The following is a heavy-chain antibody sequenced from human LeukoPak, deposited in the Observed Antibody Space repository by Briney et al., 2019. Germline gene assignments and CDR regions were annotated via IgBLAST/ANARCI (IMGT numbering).Heavy chain of an antibody. Sequence: PGGSLRLSCAASGFTFSGSAMHWVRQASGKGLEWVGRIRSKANSYATAYAASVKGRVTISRDDSKNTAYLQMNSLNTEDTAVYYCTRLYCSGGSCYQDYFDYWGQGTLVTVSS. D-gene: IGHD2-15*01. CDR2: IRSKANSYAT. V-gene: IGHV3-73*01. CDR1: GFTFSGSA. J-gene: IGHJ4*02. CDR3: TRLYCSGGSCYQDYFDY.